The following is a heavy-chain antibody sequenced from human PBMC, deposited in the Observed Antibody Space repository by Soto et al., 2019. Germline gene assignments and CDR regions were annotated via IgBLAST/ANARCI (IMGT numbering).Heavy chain of an antibody. CDR3: ARLYDILTGYYKINWFDP. V-gene: IGHV5-51*01. J-gene: IGHJ5*02. CDR1: GYSFTSYW. Sequence: PGESLKISCKGSGYSFTSYWIGWVRQMPGKGLELMGFIYPGDSDTRYSPSFQGQVTISADKSISTAYLQWSSLKASDTAMYYCARLYDILTGYYKINWFDPWGQGTLVTVSS. D-gene: IGHD3-9*01. CDR2: IYPGDSDT.